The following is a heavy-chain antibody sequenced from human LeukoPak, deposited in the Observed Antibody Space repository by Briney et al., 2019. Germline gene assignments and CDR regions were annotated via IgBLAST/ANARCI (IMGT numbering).Heavy chain of an antibody. V-gene: IGHV4-59*01. CDR2: SYYSGGT. CDR1: GGSISSYY. D-gene: IGHD6-13*01. Sequence: SETLSLTCTVSGGSISSYYWNWMRHPPGKGLEGFGYSYYSGGTNYNPSLNRRVTISVDATKNQFFLQLSSVTAAHTAVYYCARHLSLPYSSSCYLAFDIWGQGTMVTVSS. J-gene: IGHJ3*02. CDR3: ARHLSLPYSSSCYLAFDI.